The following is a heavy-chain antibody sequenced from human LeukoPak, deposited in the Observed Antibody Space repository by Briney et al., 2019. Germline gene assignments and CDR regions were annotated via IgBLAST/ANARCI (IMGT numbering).Heavy chain of an antibody. CDR2: VFSGNT. D-gene: IGHD1-26*01. J-gene: IGHJ4*02. CDR3: ARLRGSYYYFES. CDR1: GYSIRSSYY. Sequence: NSSETLSFTCAVSGYSIRSSYYWGWTRQPPGKGLEWIGSVFSGNTHYNPSLKSRVTISVDTSKNQFYLDLSSVTAADTAVYYCARLRGSYYYFESWGQGTLVTVSS. V-gene: IGHV4-38-2*01.